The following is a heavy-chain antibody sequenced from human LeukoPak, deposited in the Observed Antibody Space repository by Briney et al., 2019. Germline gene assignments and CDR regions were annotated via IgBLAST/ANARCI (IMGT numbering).Heavy chain of an antibody. CDR2: IYYSGST. CDR1: GGSISSSSYY. V-gene: IGHV4-39*01. D-gene: IGHD4-17*01. Sequence: SETLSLTCTVSGGSISSSSYYWGWIRQPPVKRLEWTGSIYYSGSTYYNPSLKSRDTISVDTSNNQFSLKLGSVTVKDTAVYARERRGELLGFDDWGQVTLVTGSS. CDR3: ERRGELLGFDD. J-gene: IGHJ4*02.